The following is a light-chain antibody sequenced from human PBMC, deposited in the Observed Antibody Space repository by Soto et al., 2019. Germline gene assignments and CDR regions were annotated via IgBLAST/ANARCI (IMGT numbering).Light chain of an antibody. CDR1: QGISNY. CDR3: QKYNSAPHT. V-gene: IGKV1-27*01. CDR2: AAS. J-gene: IGKJ3*01. Sequence: DIQMTQSPSSLFASLGDRATITCRASQGISNYLAWYQQKPGKVPKLLIYAASTLQSGVPSRFSGSGSGTDFTLTISSLQPEDVATYYCQKYNSAPHTFGPGTKVDIK.